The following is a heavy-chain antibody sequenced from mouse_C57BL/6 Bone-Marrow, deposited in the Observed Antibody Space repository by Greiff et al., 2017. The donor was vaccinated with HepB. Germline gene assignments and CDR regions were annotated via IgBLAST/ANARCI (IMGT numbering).Heavy chain of an antibody. CDR2: INRDGGST. CDR1: EYEFPSHD. V-gene: IGHV5-2*01. Sequence: EVKLVESGGGLVQPGESLKLSCESNEYEFPSHDMSWVRKTPEKRLELVAAINRDGGSTYYPDTMERRFIISRDNTKKTLYLQMSSLRSEDTALYYCARLGPYYYAMDYWGQGTSVTVSS. D-gene: IGHD4-1*01. J-gene: IGHJ4*01. CDR3: ARLGPYYYAMDY.